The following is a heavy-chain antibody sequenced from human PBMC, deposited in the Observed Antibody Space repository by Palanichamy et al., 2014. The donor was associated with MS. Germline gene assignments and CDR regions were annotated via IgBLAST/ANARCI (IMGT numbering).Heavy chain of an antibody. V-gene: IGHV3-23*01. CDR1: EFTFSNYP. CDR3: AKANSGIYWGQAFDI. D-gene: IGHD1-26*01. CDR2: IRGSGGSA. Sequence: EVQLLESGGGLVQPGGSLRLSCAASEFTFSNYPMTWVRQAPGKGLEWVSAIRGSGGSAYYADSVRGRFTISRDNSRNTLSLQMNSLRAEDTAVYYCAKANSGIYWGQAFDIWGQGTMVTVS. J-gene: IGHJ3*02.